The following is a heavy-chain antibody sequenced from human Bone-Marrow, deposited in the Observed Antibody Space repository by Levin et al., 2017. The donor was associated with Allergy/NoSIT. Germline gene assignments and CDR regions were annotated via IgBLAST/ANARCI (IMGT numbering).Heavy chain of an antibody. D-gene: IGHD2-8*02. Sequence: SETLSLTCAVSGGSISGSDYCWGWIRQSPGKGLEWIGTFCSSGSTYYNPSLKSRVTISIDTSKNHFSLRLTSVTAADTAVFYCARQEIDCTGASCYAPMVDPWGQGTLVSVSS. V-gene: IGHV4-39*01. CDR3: ARQEIDCTGASCYAPMVDP. J-gene: IGHJ5*02. CDR2: FCSSGST. CDR1: GGSISGSDYC.